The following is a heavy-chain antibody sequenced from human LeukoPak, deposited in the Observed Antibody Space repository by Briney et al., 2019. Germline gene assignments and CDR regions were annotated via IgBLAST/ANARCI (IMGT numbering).Heavy chain of an antibody. D-gene: IGHD1-26*01. J-gene: IGHJ2*01. CDR3: ARGGSYDRYWYFDL. V-gene: IGHV4-61*02. CDR2: IYTSGST. Sequence: SETLSLTCRVSGGSIRSGSYYWSWIRQPAGKGLEWIGRIYTSGSTNYNPSLKSRVTISVDTSKNQFSLKLSSVTAADTAVYYCARGGSYDRYWYFDLWGRGTLVTVSS. CDR1: GGSIRSGSYY.